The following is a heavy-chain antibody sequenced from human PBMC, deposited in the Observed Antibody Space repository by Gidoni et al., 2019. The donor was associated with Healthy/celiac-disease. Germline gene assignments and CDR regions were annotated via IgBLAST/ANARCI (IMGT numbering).Heavy chain of an antibody. J-gene: IGHJ5*02. D-gene: IGHD4-17*01. CDR2: ISYDGSNK. CDR3: ARATVTTLNWFDP. Sequence: QVQLVASGGGVVQPGRSLRLSCAASGFTFSSYAMHWVRQAPGKGLEWVAVISYDGSNKYYADSVKGRFTISRDNSKNTLYLQMNSLRAEDTAVYYCARATVTTLNWFDPWGQGTLVTVSS. CDR1: GFTFSSYA. V-gene: IGHV3-30*04.